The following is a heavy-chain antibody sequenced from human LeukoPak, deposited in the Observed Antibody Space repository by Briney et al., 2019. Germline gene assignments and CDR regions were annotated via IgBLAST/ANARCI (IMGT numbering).Heavy chain of an antibody. Sequence: SETLSLTCAVYGGSFSDYYCSWIRQPPGKGLEWIGEINYSGSTNYNPSLKSRVTISVDTSKKQFSLKLSSVTAADTAVYYCARGYYGSGSYYSTKEYGMDVWGQGATVTVSS. CDR3: ARGYYGSGSYYSTKEYGMDV. J-gene: IGHJ6*02. D-gene: IGHD3-10*01. CDR2: INYSGST. CDR1: GGSFSDYY. V-gene: IGHV4-34*01.